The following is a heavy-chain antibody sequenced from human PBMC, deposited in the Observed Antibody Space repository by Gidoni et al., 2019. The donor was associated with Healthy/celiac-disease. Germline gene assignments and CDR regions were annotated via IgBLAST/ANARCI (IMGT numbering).Heavy chain of an antibody. Sequence: EVQLVESGGGLVQPGRSLRLSCAASGFTFDDYAMHWVRQAPGKGLEGVSGIRWNRGSIGYADSVKGRFTISRDNAKNSLYLQMNSLRAEDTALYYCAKDIGGGEHTLAFDIWGQGTMVTVSS. V-gene: IGHV3-9*01. CDR3: AKDIGGGEHTLAFDI. CDR1: GFTFDDYA. CDR2: IRWNRGSI. J-gene: IGHJ3*02. D-gene: IGHD3-16*01.